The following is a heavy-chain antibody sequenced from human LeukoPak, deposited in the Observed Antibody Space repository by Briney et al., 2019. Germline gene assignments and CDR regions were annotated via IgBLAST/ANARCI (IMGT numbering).Heavy chain of an antibody. CDR3: ARDDWLVWHYLHH. CDR1: GYTFSTYG. J-gene: IGHJ1*01. Sequence: GASVKVSCKASGYTFSTYGIGWVRQAPGQGLEWMGWISAYSLNTKYAPKFQDRVTMTTDTSTSTAYMELRSLRFDDTAVYYCARDDWLVWHYLHHWGQGTLVTVSS. V-gene: IGHV1-18*01. D-gene: IGHD6-19*01. CDR2: ISAYSLNT.